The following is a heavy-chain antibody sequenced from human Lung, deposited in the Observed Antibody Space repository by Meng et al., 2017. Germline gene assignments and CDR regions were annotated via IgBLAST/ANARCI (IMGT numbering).Heavy chain of an antibody. J-gene: IGHJ4*02. V-gene: IGHV1-69*10. CDR1: GGTFSSYA. D-gene: IGHD2-21*02. CDR3: ARGSYCGGDCYFLLDY. Sequence: QVQLVQSGAEVKNPGSPVKVSCKPSGGTFSSYAISWVRQAPGQGFEWMGGIIPILGIANYAQKFQGRVTITADKSTSTAYMELSSLRSENTAVYYCARGSYCGGDCYFLLDYWGQGTLVTVSS. CDR2: IIPILGIA.